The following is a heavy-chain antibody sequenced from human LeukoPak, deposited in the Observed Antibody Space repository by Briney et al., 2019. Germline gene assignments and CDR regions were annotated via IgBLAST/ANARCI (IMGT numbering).Heavy chain of an antibody. CDR2: ISGSGGST. CDR3: AKDLMRRSSGWYNAFDT. V-gene: IGHV3-23*01. Sequence: GGSLRLSCAASGFTFSSYAMSWVRQAPGKGLEWVSAISGSGGSTYYADSVKGRFTISRDNSKNTLYLQMNSLRAEDTAIYYCAKDLMRRSSGWYNAFDTWGQGTMVTVSS. CDR1: GFTFSSYA. D-gene: IGHD6-19*01. J-gene: IGHJ3*02.